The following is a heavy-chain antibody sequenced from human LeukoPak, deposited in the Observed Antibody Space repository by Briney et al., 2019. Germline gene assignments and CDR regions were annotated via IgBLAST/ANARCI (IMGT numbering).Heavy chain of an antibody. CDR2: IIPIFGTA. Sequence: SVKVSCKASGGTFSGYAISWVRQAPGQGLEWMGGIIPIFGTANYAQKFQGRVTITADESTSTAYMELSSLRSEDTAVYYCAREPTRGYSGYDWRESYYYMDVWGKGTTVTISS. CDR3: AREPTRGYSGYDWRESYYYMDV. CDR1: GGTFSGYA. J-gene: IGHJ6*03. D-gene: IGHD5-12*01. V-gene: IGHV1-69*13.